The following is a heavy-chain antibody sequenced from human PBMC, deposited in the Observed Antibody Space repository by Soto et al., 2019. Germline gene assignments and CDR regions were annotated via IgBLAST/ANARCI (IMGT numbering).Heavy chain of an antibody. CDR1: GFAFSSYA. D-gene: IGHD4-17*01. CDR2: ISISGGST. V-gene: IGHV3-23*01. CDR3: AKHNYGDYHVDY. Sequence: GGSLRLSCAASGFAFSSYAMSWFRQAPGKGLEWVSAISISGGSTWYADSVKGRFTISRDNSKNTLYLQMNSLRAEDTAVYFCAKHNYGDYHVDYWGPGTLVTVSS. J-gene: IGHJ4*02.